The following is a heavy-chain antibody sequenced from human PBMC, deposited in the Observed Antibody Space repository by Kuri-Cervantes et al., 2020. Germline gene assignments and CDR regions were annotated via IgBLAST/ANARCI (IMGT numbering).Heavy chain of an antibody. CDR1: GYTFTGYY. CDR3: AREYSGTTGYFDY. D-gene: IGHD1-26*01. CDR2: INPNSGGT. V-gene: IGHV1-2*04. J-gene: IGHJ4*02. Sequence: ASVKVSCKASGYTFTGYYMHWVRQAPGQGLEWMGWINPNSGGTNYAQKFQGWVTMTRDTSISTAYMELSRLRSDDTAAYYCAREYSGTTGYFDYWGQGTLVTVSS.